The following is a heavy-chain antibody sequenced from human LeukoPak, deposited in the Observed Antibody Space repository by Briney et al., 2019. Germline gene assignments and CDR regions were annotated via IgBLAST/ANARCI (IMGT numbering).Heavy chain of an antibody. CDR2: INHSGST. D-gene: IGHD6-6*01. V-gene: IGHV4-34*01. J-gene: IGHJ4*02. CDR3: ARIRRGAARGSSDY. CDR1: GGSFSGYY. Sequence: SETLSLTCAVYGGSFSGYYWSWIRQPPGKGLEWIGEINHSGSTNYNPSLKSRVTISVDTSKNQFSLKLSSVTAADTAVYYCARIRRGAARGSSDYWGQGTLVTVSS.